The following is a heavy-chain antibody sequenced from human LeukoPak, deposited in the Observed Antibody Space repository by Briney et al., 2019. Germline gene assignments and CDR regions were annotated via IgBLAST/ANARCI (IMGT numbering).Heavy chain of an antibody. CDR1: GGSISSYY. CDR2: IYYSGST. V-gene: IGHV4-59*12. J-gene: IGHJ3*02. Sequence: SETLSLTCTVSGGSISSYYWSWIRQPPGKGLEWIGYIYYSGSTNYSPSLKSRVTISVDTSKNQFSLKLSSVTAADTAVYYCAREGRLWFGGFGAFDIWGQGTMVTVSS. CDR3: AREGRLWFGGFGAFDI. D-gene: IGHD3-10*01.